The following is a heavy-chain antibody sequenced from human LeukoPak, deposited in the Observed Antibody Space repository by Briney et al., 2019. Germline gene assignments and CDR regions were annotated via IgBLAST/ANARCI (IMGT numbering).Heavy chain of an antibody. D-gene: IGHD3-10*01. CDR2: ISYDGSNK. V-gene: IGHV3-30*03. Sequence: GGSLRLSCAASGFTFSSCGMYWVRQAPGKGLEWVAVISYDGSNKYYADSVKGRFTISRDNSKNTLYLQMNSLRAEDTAVYYCATRILPYYGSGSYRYFDYWGQGTLVTVSS. CDR3: ATRILPYYGSGSYRYFDY. CDR1: GFTFSSCG. J-gene: IGHJ4*02.